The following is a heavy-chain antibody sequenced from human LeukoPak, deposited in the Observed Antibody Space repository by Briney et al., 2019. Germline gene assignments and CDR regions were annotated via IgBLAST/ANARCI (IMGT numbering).Heavy chain of an antibody. CDR1: GFTFSSFA. Sequence: GVSLRLSCAASGFTFSSFAMSWVRQAPGKGLEWVSRMSGSSGSTDYADTVKGRFTISRDNSKSTLFLQMNSLRGEDTAVYYCAKQRGALRENWFFDHWGQGPLVTVSA. J-gene: IGHJ4*02. D-gene: IGHD3-9*01. CDR2: MSGSSGST. V-gene: IGHV3-23*01. CDR3: AKQRGALRENWFFDH.